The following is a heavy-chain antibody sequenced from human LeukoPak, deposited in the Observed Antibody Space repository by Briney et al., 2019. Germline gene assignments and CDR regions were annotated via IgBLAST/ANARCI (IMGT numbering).Heavy chain of an antibody. CDR1: GGSISNGGYY. V-gene: IGHV4-31*03. CDR2: IYDSGTT. D-gene: IGHD1-14*01. CDR3: ARGGDRRGFDY. Sequence: SETLSLTCSVSGGSISNGGYYWSWIRQHPGKGLEWIGYIYDSGTTYYNPALQGRVTISVDTSDNQFSLKLRPLTATDTAVYYCARGGDRRGFDYWGQGTLVTVSS. J-gene: IGHJ4*02.